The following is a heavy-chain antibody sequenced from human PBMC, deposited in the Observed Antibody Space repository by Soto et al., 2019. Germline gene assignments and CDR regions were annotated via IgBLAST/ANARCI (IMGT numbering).Heavy chain of an antibody. CDR1: GFTFSAYG. CDR2: ISYDGSKQ. J-gene: IGHJ4*02. D-gene: IGHD3-16*01. CDR3: AKGGDVSGFDY. Sequence: QVQLVESGGGVVQPGRSLRLSCAASGFTFSAYGLHWVRQAPGKGLEWVAVISYDGSKQNYADSVKGRFPISRDISKSNLYLQMNGLRADDTAVYYCAKGGDVSGFDYWGQGTLVTVSS. V-gene: IGHV3-30*18.